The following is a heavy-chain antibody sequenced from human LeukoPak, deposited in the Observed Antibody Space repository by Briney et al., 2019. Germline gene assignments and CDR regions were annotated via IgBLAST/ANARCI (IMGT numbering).Heavy chain of an antibody. CDR3: PRDRGFMVVAGTIDY. J-gene: IGHJ4*02. CDR2: IKQNGSET. D-gene: IGHD6-19*01. Sequence: GGSLRLSCTASGFTFSSYCMSWVRQAPGKGLEWLANIKQNGSETYYVDPVQGRFTISRDNPKYTLCLTMNWLRADDTAVYYCPRDRGFMVVAGTIDYWGQGTLVTVSS. V-gene: IGHV3-7*05. CDR1: GFTFSSYC.